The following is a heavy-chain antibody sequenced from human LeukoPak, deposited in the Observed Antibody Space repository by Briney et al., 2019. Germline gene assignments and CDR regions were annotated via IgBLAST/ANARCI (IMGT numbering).Heavy chain of an antibody. Sequence: GGSLRLSCAASGFTFDDYGMSWVRQAPGKGLEWVSGINWNGGSTGYADSVKGRFTISRDNAKNFLYLQMNSLRAEDTALYYCARYDPAETVGARFDYWGQGTLVTVSS. CDR1: GFTFDDYG. V-gene: IGHV3-20*04. J-gene: IGHJ4*02. D-gene: IGHD1-26*01. CDR2: INWNGGST. CDR3: ARYDPAETVGARFDY.